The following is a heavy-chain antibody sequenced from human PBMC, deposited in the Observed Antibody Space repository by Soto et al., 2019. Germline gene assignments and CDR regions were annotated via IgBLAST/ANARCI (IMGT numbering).Heavy chain of an antibody. D-gene: IGHD3-3*01. CDR2: TYYRSKWYN. J-gene: IGHJ6*03. Sequence: SQTLSLTCAISGDSVSSNSAAWNWIRQSPSRGLEWLGRTYYRSKWYNDYAVSVKSRITINPDTSKNQFSLRLNSVTPEDTAVYYCARAPIFGVVTPPPYYMDVWGKGTTVTVSS. V-gene: IGHV6-1*01. CDR1: GDSVSSNSAA. CDR3: ARAPIFGVVTPPPYYMDV.